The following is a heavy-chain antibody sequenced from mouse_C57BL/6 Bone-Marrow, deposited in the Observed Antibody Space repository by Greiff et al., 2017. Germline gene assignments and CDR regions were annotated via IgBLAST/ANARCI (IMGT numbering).Heavy chain of an antibody. CDR2: LDPSDSYT. V-gene: IGHV1-69*01. D-gene: IGHD2-4*01. J-gene: IGHJ3*01. Sequence: VQLQQPGAELVMPGASVKLSCKASGYTFTSYWMHWVKQRPGQGLEWIGELDPSDSYTNYNQKFKGKSTLTVDKSSSTAYMQLSSLTSEDSAVYYCAPYDYDGGFAYWGQGTLVTVSA. CDR1: GYTFTSYW. CDR3: APYDYDGGFAY.